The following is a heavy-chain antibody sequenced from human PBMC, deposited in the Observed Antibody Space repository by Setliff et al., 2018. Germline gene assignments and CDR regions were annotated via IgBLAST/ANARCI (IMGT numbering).Heavy chain of an antibody. V-gene: IGHV1-18*01. CDR2: ISAYSGNT. Sequence: ASVKVSCKASGYRFNQYGITWVRQAPGQGLEWMGWISAYSGNTNYGQRVQGRVTLTTDTSTSTAYMELRNLRSEDTAVYYCARDLTPLAYGGNSVGFDYWGQGTLVTVSS. CDR1: GYRFNQYG. D-gene: IGHD4-17*01. J-gene: IGHJ4*02. CDR3: ARDLTPLAYGGNSVGFDY.